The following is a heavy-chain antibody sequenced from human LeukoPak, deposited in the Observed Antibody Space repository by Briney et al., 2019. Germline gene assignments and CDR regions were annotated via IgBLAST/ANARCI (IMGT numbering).Heavy chain of an antibody. CDR3: ARGSDYYYYGMDV. CDR1: GVSFSGYY. Sequence: SETLSLTCAVYGVSFSGYYWSGIRQPPGKGLEWIGEINHSGSTNYNPSLKSRVTIPVDTSKNQFSLKLSSVTAADTAVYYCARGSDYYYYGMDVWGQGTTVTVSS. V-gene: IGHV4-34*01. CDR2: INHSGST. J-gene: IGHJ6*02.